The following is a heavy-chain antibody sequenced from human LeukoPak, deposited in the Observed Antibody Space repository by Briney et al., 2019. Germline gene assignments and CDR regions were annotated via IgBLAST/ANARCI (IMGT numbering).Heavy chain of an antibody. D-gene: IGHD2-2*01. CDR1: SGSISSYY. CDR3: ARGQSSLGAFDI. Sequence: SDTLSHTCTVSSGSISSYYWSWIRQPPGKGLEWIGYIYYSGTTKYNPSLRSRVTISVDTSKNQFSLKLNSVTAADTAVYYCARGQSSLGAFDIWGQGTMVTVSS. CDR2: IYYSGTT. V-gene: IGHV4-59*07. J-gene: IGHJ3*02.